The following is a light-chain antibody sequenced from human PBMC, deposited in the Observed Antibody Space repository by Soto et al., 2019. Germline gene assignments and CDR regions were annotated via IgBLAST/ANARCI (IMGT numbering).Light chain of an antibody. J-gene: IGKJ1*01. CDR1: QGISSY. Sequence: AIRMTQSPSSLSASTGDRVTITCRASQGISSYLAWYQQKPGKAPKLLIYAASPLQSGVPSRFSGSGSGTDFTLTISCLQSEDFATYYCQQYYSYPRTFGQGTKVEIK. V-gene: IGKV1-8*01. CDR2: AAS. CDR3: QQYYSYPRT.